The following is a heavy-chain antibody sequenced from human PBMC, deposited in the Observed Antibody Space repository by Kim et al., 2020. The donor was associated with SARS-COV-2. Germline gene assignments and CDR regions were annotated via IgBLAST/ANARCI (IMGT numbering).Heavy chain of an antibody. Sequence: GGSLRLSCAASGFTFSSYGMHWVRQAPGKGLEWVAVIWYDGSNKYYADSVKGRFTISRDNSKNTLYLQMNSLRAEDTAVYYCARALPLTIFGVVVDKDAFDIWGGETMVTVSS. D-gene: IGHD3-3*01. V-gene: IGHV3-33*08. CDR2: IWYDGSNK. CDR3: ARALPLTIFGVVVDKDAFDI. J-gene: IGHJ3*02. CDR1: GFTFSSYG.